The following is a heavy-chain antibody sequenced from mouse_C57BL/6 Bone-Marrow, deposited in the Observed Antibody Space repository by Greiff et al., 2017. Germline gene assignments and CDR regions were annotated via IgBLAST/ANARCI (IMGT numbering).Heavy chain of an antibody. Sequence: DVMLVESGGGLVKPGASLKLSCAASGFTFSDYGMHWVRQAPEKGLEWVAYISSGSSTIYYADTVKGRFTISRDNAKNTLFLQITSLRSEDTAMYYGARSGGITTVVADCAMDYWGQGTSVTVSS. CDR1: GFTFSDYG. CDR2: ISSGSSTI. J-gene: IGHJ4*01. CDR3: ARSGGITTVVADCAMDY. V-gene: IGHV5-17*01. D-gene: IGHD1-1*01.